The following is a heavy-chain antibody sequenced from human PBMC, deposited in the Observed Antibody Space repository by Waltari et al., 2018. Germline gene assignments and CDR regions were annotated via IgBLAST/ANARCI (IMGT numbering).Heavy chain of an antibody. CDR2: ISSSSSYI. V-gene: IGHV3-21*01. D-gene: IGHD4-17*01. Sequence: EVQLVESGGGLVKPGGSLRLSCAASGFTFSSYSMNWVRQAPGKGLEWVSSISSSSSYIYYAESVKGRFTISRDNAKNSLYLQMNSLRAEDTAVYYCARDKRDGDYVHYYYGMDVWGQGTTVTGSS. CDR1: GFTFSSYS. CDR3: ARDKRDGDYVHYYYGMDV. J-gene: IGHJ6*02.